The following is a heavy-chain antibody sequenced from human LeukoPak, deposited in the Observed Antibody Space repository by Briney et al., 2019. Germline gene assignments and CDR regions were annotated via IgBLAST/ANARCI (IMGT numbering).Heavy chain of an antibody. CDR1: GFTLRSYA. D-gene: IGHD2/OR15-2a*01. CDR2: ISGSDGST. J-gene: IGHJ4*02. Sequence: PGGSLRLSCAASGFTLRSYAMSWVRQAPGKGLERVSGISGSDGSTNYADSVKGRFTISRENSKNTLYLQMNSLRAEDTAVYYCAKDSAKKYDDYWGQGTLVTVSS. CDR3: AKDSAKKYDDY. V-gene: IGHV3-23*01.